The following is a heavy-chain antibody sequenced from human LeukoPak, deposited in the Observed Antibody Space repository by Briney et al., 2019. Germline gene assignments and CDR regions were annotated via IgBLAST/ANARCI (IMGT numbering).Heavy chain of an antibody. CDR3: ARDQRPDCSGGSCYPFFDY. Sequence: GASVKVSCKASGGTFSSYAISWVRQAPGQGLEWMGGIIPIFGTANYAQKFQGRVTITADESTSTAYMELSSLRSEDTAVYYCARDQRPDCSGGSCYPFFDYWGLGTLVTVSS. V-gene: IGHV1-69*01. D-gene: IGHD2-15*01. CDR1: GGTFSSYA. J-gene: IGHJ4*02. CDR2: IIPIFGTA.